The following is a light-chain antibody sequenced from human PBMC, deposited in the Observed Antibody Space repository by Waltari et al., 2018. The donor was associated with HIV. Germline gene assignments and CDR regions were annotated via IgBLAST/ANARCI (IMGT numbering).Light chain of an antibody. CDR3: LQYNSYSWT. CDR1: QNINIW. V-gene: IGKV1-5*03. CDR2: KAS. J-gene: IGKJ1*01. Sequence: DIQMTQSPSTLSASVGDRVTITCRASQNINIWLAWYQRKPGKAPKLLFYKASTLESGVPSKFSGSGSGTEFTLTISSLQPDDFATYYCLQYNSYSWTFGQGTKVEIK.